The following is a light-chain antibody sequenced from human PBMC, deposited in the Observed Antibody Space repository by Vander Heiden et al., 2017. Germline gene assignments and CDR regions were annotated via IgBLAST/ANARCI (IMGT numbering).Light chain of an antibody. V-gene: IGLV2-14*03. CDR1: SSDVGGYNY. Sequence: QSALTHPAAATVSPVQSITISCTGTSSDVGGYNYVCWQQQHPAKARNLMMYDVSNRPSGVSTRCAGSEARTMAVPPISGPQAEAAAYHYASSHTSRRTDVFGGGTKLTVL. CDR3: SSHTSRRTDV. CDR2: DVS. J-gene: IGLJ2*01.